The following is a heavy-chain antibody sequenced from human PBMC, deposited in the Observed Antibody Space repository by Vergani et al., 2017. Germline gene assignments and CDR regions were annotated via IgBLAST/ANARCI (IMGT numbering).Heavy chain of an antibody. V-gene: IGHV3-23*01. CDR2: INNNGGST. CDR1: GFTFNSYA. Sequence: QLLESGGGLIQPGGSLRLSCAASGFTFNSYAMTWVRQAPGKGLEWVSGINNNGGSTYYADSVKGRFTSSRDNSTNTLELQMTDLRAEDTATYYCAKRCGSTSCPWGGRAFDVWGHGTMGTGSS. J-gene: IGHJ3*01. D-gene: IGHD2-2*01. CDR3: AKRCGSTSCPWGGRAFDV.